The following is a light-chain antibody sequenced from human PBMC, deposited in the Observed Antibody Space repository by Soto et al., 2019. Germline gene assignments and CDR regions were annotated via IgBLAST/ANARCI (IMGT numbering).Light chain of an antibody. CDR3: AAWDDSLNGVV. Sequence: QSVLTQPPSASGTPGQRVTISCSGSSSSIGSNTVNWYQQLPGTAPKLLIYSNNQRPSGVPDRFSGSKSGTSASLAISGLQSEDEPDYYCAAWDDSLNGVVFGGGTKLTVL. CDR2: SNN. J-gene: IGLJ2*01. V-gene: IGLV1-44*01. CDR1: SSSIGSNT.